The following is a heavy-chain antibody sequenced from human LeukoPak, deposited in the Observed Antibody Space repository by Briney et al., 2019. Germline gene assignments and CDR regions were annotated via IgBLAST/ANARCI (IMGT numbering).Heavy chain of an antibody. Sequence: SETLFLTCTVSGGSISSSSHYWGWIRQPPGKGLEFIGNIYETGSTYYNPSLKSRVTIFVDTSRNQFSLRLSSVTAADTALYYCARRYSSSPFNYFDPWGQGTLVTVSS. J-gene: IGHJ5*02. D-gene: IGHD6-6*01. CDR1: GGSISSSSHY. CDR3: ARRYSSSPFNYFDP. CDR2: IYETGST. V-gene: IGHV4-39*01.